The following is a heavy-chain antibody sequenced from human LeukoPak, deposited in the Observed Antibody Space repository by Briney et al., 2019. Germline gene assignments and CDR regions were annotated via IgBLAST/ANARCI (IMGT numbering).Heavy chain of an antibody. CDR1: GFTFSSYA. Sequence: GGSLRLSCPASGFTFSSYAMSWVRQAPGKGLEWVSAISGSGGSTYYADSVKGRFTISRDNSKNTLYLQMNSLRAEDTAVYYCAKDSGSGYYDSSGYSYYFDYWGQGTLVTVSS. CDR3: AKDSGSGYYDSSGYSYYFDY. CDR2: ISGSGGST. D-gene: IGHD3-22*01. J-gene: IGHJ4*02. V-gene: IGHV3-23*01.